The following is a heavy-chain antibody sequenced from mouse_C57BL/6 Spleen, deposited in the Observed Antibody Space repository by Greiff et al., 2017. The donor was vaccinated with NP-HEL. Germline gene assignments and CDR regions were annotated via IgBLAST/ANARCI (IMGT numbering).Heavy chain of an antibody. CDR2: INPSNGGT. J-gene: IGHJ3*01. Sequence: VQLQQSGTELVKPGASVKLSCKASGYTFTSYWMHWVKQRPGQGLEWIGNINPSNGGTNYNEKFKSKATLTVDKSSSTAYMQLSSLTSEDSAVYYCAREGSYDPDEWFAYWGQGTLVTVSA. CDR3: AREGSYDPDEWFAY. V-gene: IGHV1-53*01. CDR1: GYTFTSYW. D-gene: IGHD2-3*01.